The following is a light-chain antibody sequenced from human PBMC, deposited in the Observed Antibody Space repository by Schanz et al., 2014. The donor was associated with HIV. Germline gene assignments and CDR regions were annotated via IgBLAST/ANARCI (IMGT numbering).Light chain of an antibody. CDR3: QQGSSFPPT. J-gene: IGKJ1*01. CDR1: QGISSY. V-gene: IGKV1-9*01. Sequence: IQLTQSPSSLSASVGDRVTITCRASQGISSYLAWYQKKPGKPPRLLIYAASSLQSGVPTRFSGSGSGTEVTLTISSLQPEDFATYFCQQGSSFPPTFGQGTKVDIK. CDR2: AAS.